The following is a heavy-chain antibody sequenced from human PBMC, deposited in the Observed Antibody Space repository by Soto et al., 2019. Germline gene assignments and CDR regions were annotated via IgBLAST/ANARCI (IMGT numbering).Heavy chain of an antibody. D-gene: IGHD3-3*01. CDR2: ISHSGST. CDR1: GDSIKSSHW. V-gene: IGHV4-4*02. CDR3: AARQFWSGPGTDNLLDE. J-gene: IGHJ4*02. Sequence: SATPPLTSSVSGDSIKSSHWCNWVRQPPGKGLEWIGQISHSGSTNYNPSLTSRVTISVDKSKNHFSLKLTSVTAADTAVYYCAARQFWSGPGTDNLLDEWGQGTLVTV.